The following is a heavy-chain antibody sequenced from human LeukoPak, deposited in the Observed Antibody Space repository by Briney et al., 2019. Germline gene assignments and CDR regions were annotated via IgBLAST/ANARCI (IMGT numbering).Heavy chain of an antibody. CDR3: AELGITMIGGV. D-gene: IGHD3-10*02. Sequence: GTLSLTCSVSGGSISNFNWWNWVRQSPGKGLEWVSYISSSGSTIYYADSVKGRFTISRDNVKNSLYLQMNSLRAEDTAVYYCAELGITMIGGVWGKGTTVTISS. CDR1: GGSISNFN. V-gene: IGHV3-48*03. J-gene: IGHJ6*04. CDR2: ISSSGSTI.